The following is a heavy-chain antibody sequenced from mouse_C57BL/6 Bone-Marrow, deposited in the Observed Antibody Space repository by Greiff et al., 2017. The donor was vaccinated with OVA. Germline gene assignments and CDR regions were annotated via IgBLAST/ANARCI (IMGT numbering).Heavy chain of an antibody. CDR1: GFTFTDYY. CDR3: ARYRGYYDYFDY. Sequence: VQLQQSGGGLVQPGGSLSLSCAASGFTFTDYYMSWVRQPPGKALEWLGFIRNKANGYTTEYSASVKGRFTISRDNSQSILYLQMNALRAEDSATYYCARYRGYYDYFDYWGQGTTLTVSS. CDR2: IRNKANGYTT. V-gene: IGHV7-3*01. D-gene: IGHD2-3*01. J-gene: IGHJ2*01.